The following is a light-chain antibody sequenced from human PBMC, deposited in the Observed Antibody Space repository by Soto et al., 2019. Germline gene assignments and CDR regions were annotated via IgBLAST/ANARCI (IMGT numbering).Light chain of an antibody. J-gene: IGKJ1*01. CDR1: QSVSSNK. V-gene: IGKV3-20*01. CDR2: GAS. CDR3: QQYGSPGT. Sequence: ETVLTQSPATVSLSPGDRATLPCRASQSVSSNKLAWYQQKPGQAPRLLIYGASNRATGIPDRFSGSGSGTDFTLTIRRLEPEDFAVDYCQQYGSPGTFGQGTKVDIK.